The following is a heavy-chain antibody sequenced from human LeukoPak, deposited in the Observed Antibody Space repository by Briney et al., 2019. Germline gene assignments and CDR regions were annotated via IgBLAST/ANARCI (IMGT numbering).Heavy chain of an antibody. Sequence: SETLSLTCSVSGGSIRSFHWSWIRQPAGKGLDWMGLIYSSGSTNYSPSLKSRLIMSVDASKNQFSLKLSSVTAADTAVYYCARRQNDAFDIWGQGTMVTVSS. J-gene: IGHJ3*02. CDR1: GGSIRSFH. V-gene: IGHV4-4*07. CDR2: IYSSGST. CDR3: ARRQNDAFDI.